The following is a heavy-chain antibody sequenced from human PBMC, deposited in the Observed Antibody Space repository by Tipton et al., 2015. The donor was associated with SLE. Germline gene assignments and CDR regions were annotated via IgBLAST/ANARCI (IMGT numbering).Heavy chain of an antibody. Sequence: TLSLTCNVSGVSITSGGYYWSWIRQRPGTGPEWIVTVYYNVRTYGNPSLKSRMTMSLDTSKNQLSLNLSSMTAADTAVYFCARAGGNSLALHVWGQGTMVTVSS. V-gene: IGHV4-31*03. J-gene: IGHJ3*01. CDR3: ARAGGNSLALHV. D-gene: IGHD4-23*01. CDR1: GVSITSGGYY. CDR2: VYYNVRT.